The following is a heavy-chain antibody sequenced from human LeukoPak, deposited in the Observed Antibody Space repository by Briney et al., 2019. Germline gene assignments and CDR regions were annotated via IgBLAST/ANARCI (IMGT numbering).Heavy chain of an antibody. CDR2: IYTSGST. D-gene: IGHD3-22*01. CDR3: ASSYTMIVVVDY. J-gene: IGHJ4*02. V-gene: IGHV4-61*02. Sequence: PSQTLSLTCTVSGGSISSGSYYWSWVRQPAGKGLEWIGRIYTSGSTNYNPSLKSRVTISVDTSKNQFSLKLSSVTAADTAVYYCASSYTMIVVVDYWGQGTLVTVSS. CDR1: GGSISSGSYY.